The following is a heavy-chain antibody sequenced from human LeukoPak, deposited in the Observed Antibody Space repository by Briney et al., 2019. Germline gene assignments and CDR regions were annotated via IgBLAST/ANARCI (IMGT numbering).Heavy chain of an antibody. CDR2: INHSGST. Sequence: SETLSLTCAVYGGSFSGYYWSWIRQPPGKGLEWIGEINHSGSTNYNPSLKSRVTISVDTSKNQFSLKLSSVTAADTAVYYCARDSSSGWSNWFDPWGQGTLVTVSS. D-gene: IGHD6-19*01. J-gene: IGHJ5*02. V-gene: IGHV4-34*01. CDR1: GGSFSGYY. CDR3: ARDSSSGWSNWFDP.